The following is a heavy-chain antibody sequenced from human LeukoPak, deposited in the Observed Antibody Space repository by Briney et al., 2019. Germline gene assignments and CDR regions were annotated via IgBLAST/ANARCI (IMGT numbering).Heavy chain of an antibody. D-gene: IGHD1-26*01. Sequence: VAAVTVSFKGAGYTFTIYGLSWVRQAPGQGMGWMGWISAYNGNTNYAQKLQRRVTMTTDTSTSTAYMELRSLRSDDTAVYYCARGPIVGATTDAFDIWGQGTMVTVSS. CDR1: GYTFTIYG. CDR2: ISAYNGNT. J-gene: IGHJ3*02. V-gene: IGHV1-18*01. CDR3: ARGPIVGATTDAFDI.